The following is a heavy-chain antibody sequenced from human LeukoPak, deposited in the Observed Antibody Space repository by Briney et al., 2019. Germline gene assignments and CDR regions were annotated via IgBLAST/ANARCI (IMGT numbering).Heavy chain of an antibody. D-gene: IGHD2-15*01. CDR1: GGSIRSSSSY. Sequence: SETLSLTCTVSGGSIRSSSSYWGWVRQPPGKGLELSGTIFYSGSTYYNPSLKSRVTISVDTSKNQFSLKLRSVTAADTAVYYCARLGVVVAAAQIDYWGQGTLVTVSS. V-gene: IGHV4-39*01. J-gene: IGHJ4*02. CDR2: IFYSGST. CDR3: ARLGVVVAAAQIDY.